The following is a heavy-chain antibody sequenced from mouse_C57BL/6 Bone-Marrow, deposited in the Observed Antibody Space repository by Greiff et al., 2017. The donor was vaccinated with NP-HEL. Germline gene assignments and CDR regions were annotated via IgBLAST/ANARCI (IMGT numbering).Heavy chain of an antibody. D-gene: IGHD2-3*01. Sequence: QVQLQQSGAELARPGASVKLSCKASGYTFTSYGISWVKQRTGQGLEWIGEIYPRSGNTYYNEKFKGKATLTADNSHSTAYMELRSLTSEDSAVYFCAKSGWLLRDWFAYWGQGTLVTVSA. CDR2: IYPRSGNT. CDR1: GYTFTSYG. V-gene: IGHV1-81*01. CDR3: AKSGWLLRDWFAY. J-gene: IGHJ3*01.